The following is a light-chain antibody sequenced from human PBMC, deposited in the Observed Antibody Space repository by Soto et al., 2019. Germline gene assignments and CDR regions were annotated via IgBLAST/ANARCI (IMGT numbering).Light chain of an antibody. Sequence: QSALTQPPSVSGSPGQSVAISCTGTSSDVGYYNRVSWYQQPPGTAPKLMIYDVSNRPSGIPDRFSGSKSGNAASLTISGLKAEDEADYYCSSYTTSSTYVFGTGTKLTVL. V-gene: IGLV2-18*02. CDR2: DVS. CDR1: SSDVGYYNR. CDR3: SSYTTSSTYV. J-gene: IGLJ1*01.